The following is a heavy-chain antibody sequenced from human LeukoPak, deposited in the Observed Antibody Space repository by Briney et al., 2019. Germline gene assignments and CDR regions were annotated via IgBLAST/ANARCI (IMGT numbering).Heavy chain of an antibody. V-gene: IGHV1-2*02. J-gene: IGHJ4*02. D-gene: IGHD6-13*01. CDR1: GYTFTGYY. Sequence: ASVKVSCKASGYTFTGYYMHWVRQVPGQGLEWMGWINPNSGGTNYAQKFQGRVTMTRDTSISTAYMELSRLRSDDTAVYYCARVGYSSSWAAHFDYWGQGTLVTVSS. CDR2: INPNSGGT. CDR3: ARVGYSSSWAAHFDY.